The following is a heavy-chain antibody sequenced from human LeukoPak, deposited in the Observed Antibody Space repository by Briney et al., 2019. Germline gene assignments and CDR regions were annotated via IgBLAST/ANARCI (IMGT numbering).Heavy chain of an antibody. J-gene: IGHJ5*02. V-gene: IGHV1-69*05. CDR3: ARGPGGDPAYNWFDP. D-gene: IGHD2-21*02. CDR2: IIPIFGTA. CDR1: GGTFSSYA. Sequence: SAKVSCKASGGTFSSYAISWVRQAPGQGLEWMGGIIPIFGTANYAQKFQGRVTITTDESTSTAYMELSSLRSEDTAVYYCARGPGGDPAYNWFDPWGQGTLVTVSS.